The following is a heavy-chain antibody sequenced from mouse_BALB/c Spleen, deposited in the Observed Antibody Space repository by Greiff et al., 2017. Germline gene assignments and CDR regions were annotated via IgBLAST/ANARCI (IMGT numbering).Heavy chain of an antibody. D-gene: IGHD2-4*01. Sequence: DVQLQESGPGLVKPSQSLSLTCTVTGYSITSDYAWNWIRQFPGNKLEWMGYISYSGSTSYNPSLKSRISITRDTSKNQFFLQLNSVTTEDTATYYCARDYDYWGQGTTLTVSS. J-gene: IGHJ2*01. CDR1: GYSITSDYA. CDR2: ISYSGST. V-gene: IGHV3-2*02. CDR3: ARDYDY.